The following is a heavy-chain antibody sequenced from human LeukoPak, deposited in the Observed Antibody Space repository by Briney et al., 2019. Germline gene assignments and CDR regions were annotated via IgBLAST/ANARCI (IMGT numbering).Heavy chain of an antibody. CDR3: ARERMYYDFWSGYYRPGRDAFDI. J-gene: IGHJ3*02. CDR2: INPNSGGT. CDR1: GYTFTGYY. D-gene: IGHD3-3*01. V-gene: IGHV1-2*02. Sequence: ASVKVSCKASGYTFTGYYMHWVRQAPGQGLEWMGWINPNSGGTNYAQKFQGRVTMTRGTSISTAYMELSRLRSDDTAVYYCARERMYYDFWSGYYRPGRDAFDIWGQGTMVTVSS.